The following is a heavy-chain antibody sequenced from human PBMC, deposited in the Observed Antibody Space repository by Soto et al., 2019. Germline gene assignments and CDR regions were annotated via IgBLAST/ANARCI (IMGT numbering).Heavy chain of an antibody. CDR3: ARGVPYYYDSSSCAFDI. CDR2: IYHSGST. V-gene: IGHV4-38-2*01. CDR1: GYSISSGYY. D-gene: IGHD3-22*01. J-gene: IGHJ3*02. Sequence: TLSLTCGVSGYSISSGYYWGWIRQPPGKGLEWIGSIYHSGSTYYNPSLKSRVTISVDTSKNQFSLKLSSVTAADTAVYYCARGVPYYYDSSSCAFDIWGQGTMGTVSS.